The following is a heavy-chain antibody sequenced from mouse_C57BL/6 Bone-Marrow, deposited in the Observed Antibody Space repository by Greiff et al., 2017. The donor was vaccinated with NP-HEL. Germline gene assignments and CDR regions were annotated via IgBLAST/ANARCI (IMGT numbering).Heavy chain of an antibody. J-gene: IGHJ2*01. CDR3: AIGSGYSDY. D-gene: IGHD1-1*01. CDR1: GYTFTSYW. Sequence: QVQLQQPGAELVKPGASVKMSCKASGYTFTSYWITWVKQRPGQGLEWIGDIYPGSGSTNYNEKFKSKATLTVDTSSSTAYMQLSGLASEDSAVDYCAIGSGYSDYWGQGTTLTVSS. V-gene: IGHV1-55*01. CDR2: IYPGSGST.